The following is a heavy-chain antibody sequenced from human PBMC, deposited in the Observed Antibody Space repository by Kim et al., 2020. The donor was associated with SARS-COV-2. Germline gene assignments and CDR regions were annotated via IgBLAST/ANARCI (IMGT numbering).Heavy chain of an antibody. CDR3: ARVGDSGWYVLYFDY. CDR2: IYYSGCT. CDR1: GGSISSGGYY. V-gene: IGHV4-31*03. Sequence: SETLSLTCTVSGGSISSGGYYWSWIRQHPGKGLEWIGYIYYSGCTYYNPSLKSRVTISVDTSKNQFSLKLSSVTAADTAVYYCARVGDSGWYVLYFDYWGQGTLVTVS. D-gene: IGHD6-19*01. J-gene: IGHJ4*02.